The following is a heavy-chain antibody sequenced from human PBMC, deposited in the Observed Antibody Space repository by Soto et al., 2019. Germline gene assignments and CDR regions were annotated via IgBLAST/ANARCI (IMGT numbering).Heavy chain of an antibody. J-gene: IGHJ6*02. CDR2: INHSGST. CDR3: AGLRGSGNHGRYSGMAV. D-gene: IGHD3-10*01. V-gene: IGHV4-34*01. Sequence: GGGIRKKTGKGLEWIGEINHSGSTNYNPSLKSRVTISVDTSKNQFSLKLSSVTAADTAVYYCAGLRGSGNHGRYSGMAVLGHRTTVT.